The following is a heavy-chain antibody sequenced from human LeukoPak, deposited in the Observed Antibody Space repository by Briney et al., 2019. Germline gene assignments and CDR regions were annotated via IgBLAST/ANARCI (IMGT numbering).Heavy chain of an antibody. D-gene: IGHD2-21*02. J-gene: IGHJ6*02. V-gene: IGHV4-59*12. CDR1: GGSINSYY. CDR3: HIAYCGGDCYSDYYGMDV. CDR2: IYYSGST. Sequence: SETLSLTCTVSGGSINSYYWSWIRQPPGKGLEWIGYIYYSGSTNYNPSLKSRVTISVDTSKNQFSLKLSSVTAADTAVYYCHIAYCGGDCYSDYYGMDVWGQGTTVTVSS.